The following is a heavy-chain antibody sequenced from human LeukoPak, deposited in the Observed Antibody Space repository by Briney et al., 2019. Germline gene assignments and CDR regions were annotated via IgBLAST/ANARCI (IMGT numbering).Heavy chain of an antibody. V-gene: IGHV1-18*01. J-gene: IGHJ6*03. CDR2: ISAYNGNT. D-gene: IGHD3-10*01. Sequence: ASVKVSCKASGYTFTSYGISWVRQAPGQGLEWMGWISAYNGNTHYAQKLQGRVTMTTDTSTSTAYMELSSLRSEDTAVYYCARSLITMVRGVIIPPLYYYYMDVWGKGTTVTVAS. CDR3: ARSLITMVRGVIIPPLYYYYMDV. CDR1: GYTFTSYG.